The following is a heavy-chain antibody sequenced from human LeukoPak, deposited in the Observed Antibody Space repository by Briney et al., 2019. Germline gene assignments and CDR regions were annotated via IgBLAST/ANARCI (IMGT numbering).Heavy chain of an antibody. CDR2: IYSSGAT. Sequence: SETLSLTCIVSGDXIRSYYCGWIRQPPGKGLEWIGYIYSSGATTYNPSLKSRLIISVDTSKSQFSLQLSSVTAADTAVYFCSRRGRISGGAWYFDLWGRGTLVTVSS. J-gene: IGHJ2*01. V-gene: IGHV4-59*01. CDR3: SRRGRISGGAWYFDL. D-gene: IGHD3-16*01. CDR1: GDXIRSYY.